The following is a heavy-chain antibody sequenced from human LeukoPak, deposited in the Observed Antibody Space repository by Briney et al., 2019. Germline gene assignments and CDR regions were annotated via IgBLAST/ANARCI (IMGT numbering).Heavy chain of an antibody. CDR3: ARGGSGWSEP. CDR1: GFTFSSYD. V-gene: IGHV3-48*01. D-gene: IGHD6-19*01. Sequence: PGGSLRLSCAASGFTFSSYDFNWVRQAPGRGLEWISYITNSGDTIYYADSMKGRVTVSRDNTWNLLYLQMNSLRVDDTAVYYCARGGSGWSEPWGQGTLVTVSS. J-gene: IGHJ5*02. CDR2: ITNSGDTI.